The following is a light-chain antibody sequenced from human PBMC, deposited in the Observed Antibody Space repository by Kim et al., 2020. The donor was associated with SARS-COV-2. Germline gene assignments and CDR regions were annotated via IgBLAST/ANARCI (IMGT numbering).Light chain of an antibody. V-gene: IGKV1-39*01. CDR3: QQTYDPPYT. CDR1: HSISRN. CDR2: AVS. J-gene: IGKJ2*01. Sequence: SASVGDRVTITCRASHSISRNLNWYQQKPGKAPNLLIYAVSKLQSGVPSRFTGSGSGTDFTLTISSLHPEDFASYYCQQTYDPPYTFGQGTKLEI.